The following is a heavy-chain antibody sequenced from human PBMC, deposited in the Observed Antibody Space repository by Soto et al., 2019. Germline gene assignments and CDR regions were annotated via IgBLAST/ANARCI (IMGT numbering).Heavy chain of an antibody. J-gene: IGHJ4*02. CDR1: GFTFDDYA. CDR2: ISWNSGSI. D-gene: IGHD3-22*01. V-gene: IGHV3-9*01. Sequence: GGSLRLSCAASGFTFDDYAMHWVRQAPGKGLEWVSGISWNSGSIGYADSVKGRFTISRDNAKNSLYLQMNSLRAEDTALYYCAKDFPRYYDSSGYYCARDMPYAAGSLAGCDYWGQGILVTVSS. CDR3: AKDFPRYYDSSGYYCARDMPYAAGSLAGCDY.